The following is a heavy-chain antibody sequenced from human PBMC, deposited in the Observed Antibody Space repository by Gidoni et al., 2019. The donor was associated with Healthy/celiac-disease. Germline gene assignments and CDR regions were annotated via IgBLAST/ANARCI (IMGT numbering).Heavy chain of an antibody. J-gene: IGHJ6*02. CDR1: GFTFGSYG. CDR2: IWYYGSNK. CDR3: AREATSITIFGVVRANYGMDV. V-gene: IGHV3-33*01. D-gene: IGHD3-3*01. Sequence: QVQLVESGGGVVQPGRSLRLSCAASGFTFGSYGMQWVRQAPGKGLEWVAVIWYYGSNKYYADSVKGRFTISRDNSKNTLYLQMNSLRAEDTAVYYCAREATSITIFGVVRANYGMDVWGQGTTVTVSS.